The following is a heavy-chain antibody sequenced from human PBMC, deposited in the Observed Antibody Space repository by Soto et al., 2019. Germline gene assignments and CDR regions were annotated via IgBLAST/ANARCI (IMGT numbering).Heavy chain of an antibody. J-gene: IGHJ6*02. Sequence: EVQLVESGGGLVQPGRSLRLSCAVSGFSFDDYAMHWVRQAPGKGLEWVSGSSWSSGSIGYAESVKGRFNISRDNGENSLYLRLNELCGADTGLYACVKDGGDRSGSDTDHAGGIDVGGLGSPVTVS. CDR1: GFSFDDYA. CDR3: VKDGGDRSGSDTDHAGGIDV. V-gene: IGHV3-9*01. CDR2: SSWSSGSI. D-gene: IGHD3-10*01.